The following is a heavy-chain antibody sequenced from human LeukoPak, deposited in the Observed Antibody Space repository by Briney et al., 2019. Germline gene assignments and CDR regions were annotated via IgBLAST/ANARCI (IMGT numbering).Heavy chain of an antibody. V-gene: IGHV4-59*01. J-gene: IGHJ6*02. CDR1: GVSISSYY. CDR2: IYYSGST. Sequence: SETLSLTCTVSGVSISSYYWSWIRQPPGKGLEWIGYIYYSGSTNYNPSLKSRVTISVDTSKNQFSLKLSSVTAADTAVYYCARGDYGDHNYYYYGMDVWGQGTTLTVSS. D-gene: IGHD4-17*01. CDR3: ARGDYGDHNYYYYGMDV.